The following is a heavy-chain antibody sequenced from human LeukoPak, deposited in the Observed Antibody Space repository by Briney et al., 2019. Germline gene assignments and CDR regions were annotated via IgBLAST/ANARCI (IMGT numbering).Heavy chain of an antibody. CDR3: ARERRFIDRYYYYGMDV. Sequence: SQTLSLTCTVSGGSISSGGYYWSWIRQHPGKGLEWIGYIYYSGSTYYNPFLKSRVTISVDTSKNQFSLKLSSVTAADTAVYYCARERRFIDRYYYYGMDVWGQGTTVTVSS. J-gene: IGHJ6*02. V-gene: IGHV4-31*03. CDR1: GGSISSGGYY. D-gene: IGHD3-9*01. CDR2: IYYSGST.